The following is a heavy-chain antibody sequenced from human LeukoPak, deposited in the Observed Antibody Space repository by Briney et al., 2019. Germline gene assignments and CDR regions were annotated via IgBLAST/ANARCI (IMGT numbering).Heavy chain of an antibody. D-gene: IGHD6-25*01. J-gene: IGHJ4*02. V-gene: IGHV4-59*08. Sequence: SETLSLTCTVSGGSISSYYWSWIRQPPGKGLEWIAYISDIGSINYNPSLKSRVTISLDTSKNQFSLKLSSVTAADTAVYYCAGQLGSCRAANCYFDFWGQGTLVAVSS. CDR3: AGQLGSCRAANCYFDF. CDR2: ISDIGSI. CDR1: GGSISSYY.